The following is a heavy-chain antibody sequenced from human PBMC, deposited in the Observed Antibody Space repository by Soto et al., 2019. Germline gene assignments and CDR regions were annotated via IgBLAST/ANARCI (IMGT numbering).Heavy chain of an antibody. CDR1: GFTFSSYA. V-gene: IGHV3-23*01. D-gene: IGHD3-9*01. Sequence: PGGSLRLSCAASGFTFSSYAMSWVRQAPGKGLEWVSAISGSGGSTYYADSVKGRFTISRDNSKNTVTLQMNNLTLDDTAVYYCATSFRYFDNWGQGTRVTVSS. J-gene: IGHJ4*02. CDR2: ISGSGGST. CDR3: ATSFRYFDN.